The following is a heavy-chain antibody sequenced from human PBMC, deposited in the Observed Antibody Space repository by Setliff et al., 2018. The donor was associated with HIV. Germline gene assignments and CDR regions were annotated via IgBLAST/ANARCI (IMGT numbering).Heavy chain of an antibody. CDR2: FDPEAGEI. CDR3: ARGFHGNSGYPPHLVDP. D-gene: IGHD5-12*01. V-gene: IGHV1-24*01. Sequence: ASVKVSCKISGFTLNELSIQWVRQAPAKGLEWMGGFDPEAGEIIYAQKFQGRVTMTEDTSTDTTYMDVSSLRSEETAVYYCARGFHGNSGYPPHLVDPWGQGTLVTVSS. J-gene: IGHJ5*02. CDR1: GFTLNELS.